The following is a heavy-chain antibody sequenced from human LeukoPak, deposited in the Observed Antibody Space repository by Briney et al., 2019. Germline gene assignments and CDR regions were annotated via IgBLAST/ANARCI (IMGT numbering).Heavy chain of an antibody. CDR2: IYYSETA. D-gene: IGHD2-15*01. CDR1: GDSIRTYY. CDR3: AKGAIAALNAYFDY. J-gene: IGHJ4*02. Sequence: SETLSLTCTVSGDSIRTYYWSWIRQPPGKGLEWIGYIYYSETANYNPSLKSRVTISVDTSKNQFSLKLTSVTAADTAVYYCAKGAIAALNAYFDYWGQGTLVTVSS. V-gene: IGHV4-59*01.